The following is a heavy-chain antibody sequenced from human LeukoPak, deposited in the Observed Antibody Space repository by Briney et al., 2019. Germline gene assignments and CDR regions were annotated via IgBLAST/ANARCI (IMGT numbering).Heavy chain of an antibody. V-gene: IGHV3-23*01. Sequence: GGSLRLSCAASGFTFSSYAMSWVRQAPGKGLEWVSAISGSGGSTYYADSVKGRFTISRDNSKNTLYLQMNSLRAEDTAVYYCAKDQGFSSGSPIDYWGQGTLVIVSS. CDR1: GFTFSSYA. J-gene: IGHJ4*02. CDR3: AKDQGFSSGSPIDY. CDR2: ISGSGGST. D-gene: IGHD2-15*01.